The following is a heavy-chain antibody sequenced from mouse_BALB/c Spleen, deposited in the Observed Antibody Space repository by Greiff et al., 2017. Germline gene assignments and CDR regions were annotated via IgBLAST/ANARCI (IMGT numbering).Heavy chain of an antibody. J-gene: IGHJ4*01. D-gene: IGHD2-2*01. CDR2: ISYSGST. CDR3: AREGAIYYGYDDAMDY. CDR1: GYSITSDYA. Sequence: EVQLQQSGPGLVKPSQSLSLTCTVTGYSITSDYAWNWIRQFPGNKLEWMGYISYSGSTSYNPSLKSRISITRDTSKNQFFLQLNSVTTEDTATYYCAREGAIYYGYDDAMDYWGQGTSVTVSS. V-gene: IGHV3-2*02.